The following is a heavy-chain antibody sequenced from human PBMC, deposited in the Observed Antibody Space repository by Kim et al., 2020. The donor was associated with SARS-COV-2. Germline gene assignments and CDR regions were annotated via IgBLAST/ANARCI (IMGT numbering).Heavy chain of an antibody. D-gene: IGHD2-8*01. J-gene: IGHJ5*02. CDR2: IYYSGST. CDR3: ARQIWVLMGDNWFDP. V-gene: IGHV4-39*01. CDR1: GGSISSSSYY. Sequence: SETLSLTCTVSGGSISSSSYYWGWIRQPPGKGLEWIGSIYYSGSTYYNPSLKSRVTISVDTSKNQFSLKLSSVTAADTAVYYCARQIWVLMGDNWFDPWGQGTLVTVSS.